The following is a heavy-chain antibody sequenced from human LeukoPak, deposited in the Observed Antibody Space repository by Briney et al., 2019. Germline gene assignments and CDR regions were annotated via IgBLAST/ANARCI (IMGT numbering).Heavy chain of an antibody. CDR3: VRVTYYYDSNGDGQGRVVFDY. V-gene: IGHV1-18*01. D-gene: IGHD3-10*01. CDR2: VGVYNGKT. CDR1: GGTFSSYA. Sequence: VASVKVSCKASGGTFSSYAISWVRQAPGQGLEWMGWVGVYNGKTKSAQNLQGRVSLTTDTSTTTAYMELRGLTSDDTAVYYCVRVTYYYDSNGDGQGRVVFDYWGQGTLVTVSS. J-gene: IGHJ4*02.